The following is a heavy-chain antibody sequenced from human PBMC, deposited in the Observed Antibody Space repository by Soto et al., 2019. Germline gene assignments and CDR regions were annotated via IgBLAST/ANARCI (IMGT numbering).Heavy chain of an antibody. CDR3: ASMVRWGGFDY. V-gene: IGHV5-51*01. D-gene: IGHD3-10*01. J-gene: IGHJ4*02. CDR2: IYPSDSDT. CDR1: GYSFTSSW. Sequence: PGESLKISCKGSGYSFTSSWIGWVRQMPGKGLEWMGIIYPSDSDTKYSPSFQGQVTISADKSITTAYLQWSSLKASDTAMYYCASMVRWGGFDYWGQGTLVTVSS.